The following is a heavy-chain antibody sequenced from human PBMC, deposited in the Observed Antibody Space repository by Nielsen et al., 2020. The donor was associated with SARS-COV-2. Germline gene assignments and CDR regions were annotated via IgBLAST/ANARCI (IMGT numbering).Heavy chain of an antibody. D-gene: IGHD2-15*01. CDR2: ISHSGST. Sequence: SETLSLTCAVSGDSITNDNWWTWVRQSPGTGLEWIGEISHSGSTNYNPSLKSRGTLSLEKSTNRFSLRLRSVTAADTAVYYCARAKGMEGAMWGASGQGYSDPWGQGIQVTVTS. CDR3: ARAKGMEGAMWGASGQGYSDP. CDR1: GDSITNDNW. V-gene: IGHV4-4*02. J-gene: IGHJ5*02.